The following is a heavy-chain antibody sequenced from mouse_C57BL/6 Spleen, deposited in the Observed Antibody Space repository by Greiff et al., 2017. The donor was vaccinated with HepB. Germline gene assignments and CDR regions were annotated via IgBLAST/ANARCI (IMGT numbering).Heavy chain of an antibody. V-gene: IGHV1-81*01. CDR3: ARRKYYGNDGDAMGD. CDR2: IYPRSGNT. Sequence: QVQLQQSGAELARPGASVKLSCKASGYTFTSYGISWVKQRTGQGLEWIGEIYPRSGNTYYNEKFKGKATLTADKSSSTAYMELRSLTSEDSAVYFSARRKYYGNDGDAMGDWGQGTSVTVTS. CDR1: GYTFTSYG. D-gene: IGHD2-2*01. J-gene: IGHJ4*01.